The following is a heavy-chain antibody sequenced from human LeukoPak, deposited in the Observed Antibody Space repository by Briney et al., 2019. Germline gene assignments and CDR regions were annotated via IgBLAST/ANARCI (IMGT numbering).Heavy chain of an antibody. V-gene: IGHV3-30*18. CDR1: GFTFSSYG. Sequence: PGGSLRLSCAASGFTFSSYGMHWVRQAPGKGLEWVAVISYDGSNKYYADSVKGRFTISRDNSKNTLYLQMNSLRAEDTAVYYCAKVPGVGELYDHFFDYWGQGTLVTVSS. CDR3: AKVPGVGELYDHFFDY. D-gene: IGHD3-16*01. J-gene: IGHJ4*02. CDR2: ISYDGSNK.